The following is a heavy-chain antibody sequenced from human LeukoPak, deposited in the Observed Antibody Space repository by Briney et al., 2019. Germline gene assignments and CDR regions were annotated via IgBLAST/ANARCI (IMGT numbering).Heavy chain of an antibody. CDR3: AWTTIFGVVDWFDP. J-gene: IGHJ5*02. Sequence: SETLSLTCTVSGGSISTYSYYWGWIRQPPGKGLAWIGSMYYSGSTYYNPSLKSRVTISVDTSKNQFSLKVNSVTAADTAVYFCAWTTIFGVVDWFDPWGQGTLVTVSS. CDR2: MYYSGST. CDR1: GGSISTYSYY. V-gene: IGHV4-39*07. D-gene: IGHD3-3*01.